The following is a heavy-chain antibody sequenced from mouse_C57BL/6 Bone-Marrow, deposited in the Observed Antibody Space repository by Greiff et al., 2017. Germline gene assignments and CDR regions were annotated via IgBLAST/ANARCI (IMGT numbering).Heavy chain of an antibody. CDR1: GFNIKDDY. J-gene: IGHJ3*01. CDR3: TMGGLPPWFAY. D-gene: IGHD2-4*01. V-gene: IGHV14-4*01. Sequence: VQLQQSGAELVRPGASVKLSCTASGFNIKDDYMHWVKPRPEQGLEWIGWIDPENGDTEYASKFQGKATITADTSSNTAYLQLSSLTSEDTAVYYCTMGGLPPWFAYWGQGTLVTVSA. CDR2: IDPENGDT.